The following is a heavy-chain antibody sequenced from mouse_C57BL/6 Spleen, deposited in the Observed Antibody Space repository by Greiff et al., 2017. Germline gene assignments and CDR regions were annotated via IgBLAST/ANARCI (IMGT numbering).Heavy chain of an antibody. CDR2: IDPSDSYT. D-gene: IGHD1-1*01. J-gene: IGHJ2*01. CDR3: ARWVYYYGSSYGDY. Sequence: QVQLQQPGAELVRPGTSVKLSCKASGYTFTSYWMHWVKQRPGQGLEWIGVIDPSDSYTNYNQKFKGKATLTVDTSSSTAYMQLSSLTSEDSAVYYCARWVYYYGSSYGDYWGQGTTLTVSS. CDR1: GYTFTSYW. V-gene: IGHV1-59*01.